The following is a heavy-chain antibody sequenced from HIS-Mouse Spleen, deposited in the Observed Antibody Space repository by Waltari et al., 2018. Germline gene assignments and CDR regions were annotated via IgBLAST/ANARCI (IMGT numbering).Heavy chain of an antibody. CDR3: AKEYSSSHNWFDP. CDR2: ISYDGSNK. J-gene: IGHJ5*02. V-gene: IGHV3-30-3*01. CDR1: GFTFSSYA. D-gene: IGHD6-13*01. Sequence: QVQLVESGGGVVQPGRSLRLSCAASGFTFSSYAMHWVRQAPGKGLGCVAVISYDGSNKYYADFVKGRFTISRDNSKNTLYLQMNSLRAEDTAVYYCAKEYSSSHNWFDPWGQGTLVTVSS.